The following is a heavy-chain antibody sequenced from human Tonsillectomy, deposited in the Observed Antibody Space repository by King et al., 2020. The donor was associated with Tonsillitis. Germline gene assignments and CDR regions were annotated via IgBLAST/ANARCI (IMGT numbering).Heavy chain of an antibody. J-gene: IGHJ2*01. CDR1: GFTFSSSS. V-gene: IGHV3-21*01. CDR2: IISSSSYI. CDR3: AGGWYYYDLWYFDL. D-gene: IGHD3-22*01. Sequence: VQLVESGGGLVKPGGSLRLSCAASGFTFSSSSMNWVRQAPGKGLEWVSSIISSSSYISYADSMKGRFTISRDNAKNSLYLQMNSPRAEDTAVYYCAGGWYYYDLWYFDLWGRGTLVTVSS.